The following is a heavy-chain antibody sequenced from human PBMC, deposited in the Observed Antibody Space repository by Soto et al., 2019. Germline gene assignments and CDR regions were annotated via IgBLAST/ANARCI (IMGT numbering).Heavy chain of an antibody. D-gene: IGHD4-17*01. J-gene: IGHJ4*02. V-gene: IGHV3-23*01. CDR1: GFTFSGYA. Sequence: EVQLLESGGDLVQPGRSLRLSCAASGFTFSGYAMSWVRQAPGKGLEWVSVIHGGGNSAYYADSVKGRFTISRDNSENALYLQMSSLIGEDPAVYYGEKNRARVTTSWHFVYSSQGTLVTVSS. CDR3: EKNRARVTTSWHFVY. CDR2: IHGGGNSA.